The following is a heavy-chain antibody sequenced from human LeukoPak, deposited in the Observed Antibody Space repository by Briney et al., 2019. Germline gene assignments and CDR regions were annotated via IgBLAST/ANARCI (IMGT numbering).Heavy chain of an antibody. Sequence: ASVKVSCKASGYTFTGYYMHWVRQAPGQGLEWMGWINPNSGGTNYAQKFQGRVTITRDTSISTAYMELSRLRSDDTAVYYCARDRYCSSTSCSYFDYWGQGTLVTVSS. CDR1: GYTFTGYY. J-gene: IGHJ4*02. D-gene: IGHD2-2*01. CDR2: INPNSGGT. CDR3: ARDRYCSSTSCSYFDY. V-gene: IGHV1-2*02.